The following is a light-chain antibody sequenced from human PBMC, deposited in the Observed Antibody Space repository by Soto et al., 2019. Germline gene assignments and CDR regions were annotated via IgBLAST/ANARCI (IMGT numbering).Light chain of an antibody. V-gene: IGLV2-14*01. CDR2: EAR. CDR3: ASYTATTTWV. CDR1: SSDVGGYNY. Sequence: QSAPTQPASVSGSPGQSITISCTGTSSDVGGYNYVSWYQQQPGKAPKLMVSEARNRPSGVSDRFSGSKSANTASLTISGLQAEDEADYYCASYTATTTWVFGGGTKLTVL. J-gene: IGLJ3*02.